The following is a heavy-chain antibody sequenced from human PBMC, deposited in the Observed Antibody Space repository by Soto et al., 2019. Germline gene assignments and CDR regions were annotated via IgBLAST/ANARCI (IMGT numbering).Heavy chain of an antibody. CDR1: GFTFSSYG. V-gene: IGHV3-33*01. J-gene: IGHJ4*02. CDR2: IWYDGSNK. D-gene: IGHD4-17*01. CDR3: ARDPATTVVTTSFDY. Sequence: PGGSLRLSCAASGFTFSSYGMHWVRQAPGKGLEWVAVIWYDGSNKYYADSVKGRFTISRDNSKNTLYLQMNSLRAEDTAVYYCARDPATTVVTTSFDYWGQGTLVTVSS.